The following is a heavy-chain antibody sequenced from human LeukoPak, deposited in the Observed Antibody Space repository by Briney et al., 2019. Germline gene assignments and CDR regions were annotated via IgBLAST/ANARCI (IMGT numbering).Heavy chain of an antibody. CDR1: GYSISSGFY. Sequence: SETLSLTCTVSGYSISSGFYWGRIRQPPGKGLEWIGSIYHTGSTYSNPSLKSRVTISVDTSKNQFSLKLSSVTAADTAVYYCARNNLHYYYMDVWGKGTTVTVSS. CDR2: IYHTGST. J-gene: IGHJ6*03. CDR3: ARNNLHYYYMDV. V-gene: IGHV4-38-2*02.